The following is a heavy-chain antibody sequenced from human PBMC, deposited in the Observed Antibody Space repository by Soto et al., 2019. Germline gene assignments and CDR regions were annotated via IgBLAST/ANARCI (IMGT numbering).Heavy chain of an antibody. CDR2: IIPIFGTA. D-gene: IGHD2-15*01. Sequence: VASVKVSCKASGGTFSSYAISWVRQAPGQGLEWMGGIIPIFGTANYAQKFQGRVTITADESTSTAYMELSSLRSEDTAVYYCATPFDCSGGSCYPPYYYYGMDVWGQGTTVTVSS. J-gene: IGHJ6*02. CDR3: ATPFDCSGGSCYPPYYYYGMDV. CDR1: GGTFSSYA. V-gene: IGHV1-69*13.